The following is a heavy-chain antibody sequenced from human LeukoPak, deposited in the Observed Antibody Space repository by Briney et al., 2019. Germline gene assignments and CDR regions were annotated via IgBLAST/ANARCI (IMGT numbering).Heavy chain of an antibody. CDR3: AAVFAAAGTYYYYYGMDV. CDR1: GFTFTSSA. V-gene: IGHV1-58*01. Sequence: GPSVTVSYKASGFTFTSSAVQWVRQARGQRVEWIGWIVVGSGNTNYAQKFQERVTITRDMSTSTAYMELSSLRSEDTAVYYCAAVFAAAGTYYYYYGMDVWGKGTTVTVSS. CDR2: IVVGSGNT. D-gene: IGHD6-13*01. J-gene: IGHJ6*04.